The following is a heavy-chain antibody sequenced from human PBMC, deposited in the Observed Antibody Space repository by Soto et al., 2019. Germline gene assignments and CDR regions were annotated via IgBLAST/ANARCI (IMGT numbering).Heavy chain of an antibody. V-gene: IGHV3-21*05. CDR1: GFTFSSYS. CDR3: ARDSTDSSGYYAPFDY. D-gene: IGHD3-22*01. CDR2: ISSSSSYI. J-gene: IGHJ4*02. Sequence: PVGSLRLSCAASGFTFSSYSMNWVRQAPGKGLEWVSYISSSSSYIYYADSVKGRFTISRDNAKNSLYLQMNSLRAEDTAVYYCARDSTDSSGYYAPFDYWGQGTLVTVSS.